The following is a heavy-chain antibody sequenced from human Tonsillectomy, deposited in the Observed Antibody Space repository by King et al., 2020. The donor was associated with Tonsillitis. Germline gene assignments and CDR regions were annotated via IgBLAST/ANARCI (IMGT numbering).Heavy chain of an antibody. CDR3: AKDYSDDSWWYFDL. V-gene: IGHV3-30*18. CDR1: GFSFRTYV. Sequence: VQLVQSGGGVVQPGRSLRLSCAASGFSFRTYVMHWVRQAPVQGLDWVAVISYDERKKYYADSVKGRFTISRDNSKNTLYLQMNSLRAEDTAVYYCAKDYSDDSWWYFDLWGRGTLVTVSS. CDR2: ISYDERKK. D-gene: IGHD3-3*01. J-gene: IGHJ2*01.